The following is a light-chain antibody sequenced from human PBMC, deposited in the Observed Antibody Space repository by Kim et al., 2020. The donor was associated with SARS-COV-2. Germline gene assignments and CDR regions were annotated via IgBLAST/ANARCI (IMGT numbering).Light chain of an antibody. CDR3: QQFGSSPLT. CDR1: QSVSSNY. V-gene: IGKV3-20*01. CDR2: AAT. Sequence: ENVLTQSPGTLSLSPGEGAALSCRASQSVSSNYLAWYQHKPGQAPRLLIYAATSRATGVPDRFSGSGSGTDFALTITRLEPEDFAVYYCQQFGSSPLTFGGGTKVDIK. J-gene: IGKJ4*01.